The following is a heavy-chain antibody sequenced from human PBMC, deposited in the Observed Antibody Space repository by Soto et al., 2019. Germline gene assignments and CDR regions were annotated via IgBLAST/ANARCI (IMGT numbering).Heavy chain of an antibody. CDR1: GGSISSGYYY. D-gene: IGHD2-2*01. J-gene: IGHJ3*02. CDR3: ARENYADAFDI. Sequence: SETLSLTCSVSGGSISSGYYYWSWIRQPPGKGLEWIGYIYYSGSTNYNPSLKSRVTISVDTSKNQFSLKLSSVTAADTAVYYCARENYADAFDIWGQGTMVTVSS. CDR2: IYYSGST. V-gene: IGHV4-61*01.